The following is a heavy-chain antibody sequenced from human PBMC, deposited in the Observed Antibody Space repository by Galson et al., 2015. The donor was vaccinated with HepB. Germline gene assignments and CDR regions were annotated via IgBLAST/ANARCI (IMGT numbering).Heavy chain of an antibody. CDR3: ARDASYSSGWYGIDY. CDR1: GFTFSSYW. Sequence: LRLSCAASGFTFSSYWMSWVRQAPGKGLEWVANIKQDGSEKYYVDSVKGRFTISRDNAKNSLYLQRNSLRAEDTAVYYCARDASYSSGWYGIDYWGQGTLVTVSS. V-gene: IGHV3-7*03. J-gene: IGHJ4*02. CDR2: IKQDGSEK. D-gene: IGHD6-19*01.